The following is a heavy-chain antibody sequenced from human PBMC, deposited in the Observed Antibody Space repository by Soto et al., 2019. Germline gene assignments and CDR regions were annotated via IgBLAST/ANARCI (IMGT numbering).Heavy chain of an antibody. V-gene: IGHV3-15*01. CDR3: TTTKGRLEPPTNDF. Sequence: EVQLVESGGGLVKPGGSLRLSCAGSGFTFSNAWMSWVRRAPGKGLEWVGRIKSDAYGGAIDYAAPVKGRFTISRDYSKNTLFPQMNNLRAEDTAVYSCTTTKGRLEPPTNDFWVQGTPVIVSS. J-gene: IGHJ4*02. CDR1: GFTFSNAW. D-gene: IGHD2-8*01. CDR2: IKSDAYGGAI.